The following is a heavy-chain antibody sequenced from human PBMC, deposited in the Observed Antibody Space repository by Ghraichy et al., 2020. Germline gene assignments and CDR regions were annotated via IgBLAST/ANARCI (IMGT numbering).Heavy chain of an antibody. V-gene: IGHV4-59*08. Sequence: SETLSLTCTVSGGSISSYYWSWIRQPPGKGLEWIGYIYYSGSTNYNPSLKSRVTISVDTSKNQLSLKLSSVTAADTAVYYCARGTYGSGSYYNLMNYYYGMDVWGQGTTVTVSS. CDR1: GGSISSYY. CDR3: ARGTYGSGSYYNLMNYYYGMDV. D-gene: IGHD3-10*01. CDR2: IYYSGST. J-gene: IGHJ6*02.